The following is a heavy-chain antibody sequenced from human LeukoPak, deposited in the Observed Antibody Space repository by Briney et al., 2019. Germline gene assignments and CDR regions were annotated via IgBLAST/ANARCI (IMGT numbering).Heavy chain of an antibody. D-gene: IGHD2-15*01. CDR2: IIPILGIA. J-gene: IGHJ4*02. Sequence: AVTVSYKASGGTFIRYAIRWVGQAPGQGGEGMGGIIPILGIAKYTQKFQGRGTITAEKATRTAYIELSRVRSEDTGVDYCASHVLGYCSGGSCYSLDYWAQGPLVTVSS. V-gene: IGHV1-69*10. CDR1: GGTFIRYA. CDR3: ASHVLGYCSGGSCYSLDY.